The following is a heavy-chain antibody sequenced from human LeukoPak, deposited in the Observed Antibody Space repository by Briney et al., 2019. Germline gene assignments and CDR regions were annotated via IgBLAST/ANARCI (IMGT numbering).Heavy chain of an antibody. V-gene: IGHV3-64*01. CDR3: ARERPDYGGNIIDY. D-gene: IGHD4-23*01. CDR2: ISSNGGST. J-gene: IGHJ4*02. Sequence: GGSLRLSSAASGFSFSIYAMHWVRQAPGKGLEYALAISSNGGSTYYANSVKRRFTISRDNSKNTLYRQMGSLRAEDMAVYYCARERPDYGGNIIDYWGQGTLVTVSS. CDR1: GFSFSIYA.